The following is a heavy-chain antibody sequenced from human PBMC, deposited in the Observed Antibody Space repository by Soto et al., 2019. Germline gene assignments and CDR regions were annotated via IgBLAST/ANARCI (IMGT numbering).Heavy chain of an antibody. V-gene: IGHV3-23*01. D-gene: IGHD2-15*01. CDR2: ISGSGGST. J-gene: IGHJ4*02. CDR3: AKRAQDIVVVVAATSXDY. Sequence: GGSLRLSCAASGFTFSSYAMSWVRQDPGKGLEWVSAISGSGGSTYYADSVKGRFTISRDNSKNTLYLQMNSLRAEDTAVYYCAKRAQDIVVVVAATSXDYWGQGTLVTVSS. CDR1: GFTFSSYA.